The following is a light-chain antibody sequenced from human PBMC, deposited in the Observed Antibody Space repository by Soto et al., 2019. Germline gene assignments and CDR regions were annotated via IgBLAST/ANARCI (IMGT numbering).Light chain of an antibody. Sequence: QSVLTQPPSASGTPGQRVTISCSGSSSNIGSNTVNWYQQLPVTAPKLLIYSNNQRPSGVPDRFSGSKSGTSACLAISGLQSEDEADYYCAAWDDSLNGVVFGGGTKLTVL. V-gene: IGLV1-44*01. J-gene: IGLJ2*01. CDR1: SSNIGSNT. CDR2: SNN. CDR3: AAWDDSLNGVV.